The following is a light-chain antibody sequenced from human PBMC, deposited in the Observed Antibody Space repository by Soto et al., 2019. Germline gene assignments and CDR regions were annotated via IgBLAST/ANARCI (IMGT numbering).Light chain of an antibody. CDR2: AAS. CDR1: QTIQTY. CDR3: QKTYSTPGT. J-gene: IGKJ1*01. V-gene: IGKV1-39*01. Sequence: DIQMTQSPSPLSASVGESVTITCRASQTIQTYLSRYRHKPGRAPELLIYAASRLQTGVPSRFSGSGSGTYFILSISNLRPEDFATYYCQKTYSTPGTFGQGTQV.